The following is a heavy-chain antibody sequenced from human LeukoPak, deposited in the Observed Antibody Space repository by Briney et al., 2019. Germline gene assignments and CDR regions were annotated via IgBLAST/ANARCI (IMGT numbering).Heavy chain of an antibody. J-gene: IGHJ1*01. CDR3: AREERGYSYGRQYFQH. Sequence: PSETLSLTCTVSGGSISSYYWSWIRQPPGKGLEWIGYIYYSGSTNCNPSLKSRVTISVDTSKNQFSLKLSSVTAADTAVYYCAREERGYSYGRQYFQHWGQGTLVTVSS. CDR1: GGSISSYY. D-gene: IGHD5-18*01. V-gene: IGHV4-59*01. CDR2: IYYSGST.